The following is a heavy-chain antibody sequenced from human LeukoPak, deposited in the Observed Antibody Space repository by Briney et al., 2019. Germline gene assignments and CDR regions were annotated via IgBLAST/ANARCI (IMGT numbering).Heavy chain of an antibody. Sequence: GGSLRLSCAGSGFTFSSYIMNWVRHAPGKGLEWVSSISESSVYINYADSVKGRFTISRDNAKYSLYLQMTSLRAEDTAVYYCARSYYDSSGYYFQHWGQGTLVSVSS. CDR3: ARSYYDSSGYYFQH. CDR2: ISESSVYI. CDR1: GFTFSSYI. J-gene: IGHJ1*01. D-gene: IGHD3-22*01. V-gene: IGHV3-21*01.